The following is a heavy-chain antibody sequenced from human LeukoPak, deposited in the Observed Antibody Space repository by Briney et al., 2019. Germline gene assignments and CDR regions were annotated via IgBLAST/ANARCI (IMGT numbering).Heavy chain of an antibody. V-gene: IGHV1-2*02. CDR2: INPNSGGA. D-gene: IGHD3-22*01. CDR1: GYTFTGYY. Sequence: ASVKVSCKASGYTFTGYYMHWVRQAPGHGLEWMGSINPNSGGANYAQKLQGRVTMTWETSISTAYMELSRLSSDDTAVYYCARDRTHYYESSGYYSRWEYWGQGTLVTVSS. CDR3: ARDRTHYYESSGYYSRWEY. J-gene: IGHJ4*02.